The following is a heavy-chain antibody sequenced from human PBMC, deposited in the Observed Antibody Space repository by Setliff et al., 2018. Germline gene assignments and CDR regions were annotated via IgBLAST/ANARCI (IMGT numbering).Heavy chain of an antibody. CDR1: SVSSGRYY. J-gene: IGHJ6*02. CDR3: ARVAAYSSSWYNYYYGMDV. V-gene: IGHV4-61*02. D-gene: IGHD6-13*01. Sequence: SVSSGRYYWSWIRQPAGKGLEWIGRIHSSGSTKYNPSLESRVTISVDTSKNQFSLKLTSVTAADTAVYYCARVAAYSSSWYNYYYGMDVWGQGTTVTVSS. CDR2: IHSSGST.